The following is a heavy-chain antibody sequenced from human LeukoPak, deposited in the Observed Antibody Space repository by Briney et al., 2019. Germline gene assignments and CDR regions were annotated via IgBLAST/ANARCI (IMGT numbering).Heavy chain of an antibody. V-gene: IGHV1-8*01. J-gene: IGHJ4*02. D-gene: IGHD3-3*01. CDR1: GYTFTSYE. CDR2: INPRSGKT. CDR3: ARGSYYDFWSGPMPLDY. Sequence: GASVKVSCKTSGYTFTSYEINWVRQATGQALEWMGYINPRSGKTGYAQTFQGRITMTMNTSISTAYMELSSLRSEDTAVYYCARGSYYDFWSGPMPLDYWGQGTLVTVSS.